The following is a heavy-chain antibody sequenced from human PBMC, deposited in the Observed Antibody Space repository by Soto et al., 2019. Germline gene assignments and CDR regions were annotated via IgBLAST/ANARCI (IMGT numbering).Heavy chain of an antibody. V-gene: IGHV4-31*03. D-gene: IGHD6-13*01. CDR3: ARENSSSWSNWFDP. CDR1: GGSISSGGYY. Sequence: QVQLQESGPGLVKPSQTLSLTCTVSGGSISSGGYYWSWIRQHPEKGLEWIGYIYYSGSTYYNPSLKSRVTISVDTSKNQFSLKLRSVTAADTAVHYCARENSSSWSNWFDPWGQGTLVTVSS. J-gene: IGHJ5*02. CDR2: IYYSGST.